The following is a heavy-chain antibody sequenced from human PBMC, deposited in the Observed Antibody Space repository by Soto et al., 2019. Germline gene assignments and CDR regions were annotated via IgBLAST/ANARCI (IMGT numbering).Heavy chain of an antibody. Sequence: GESLKISCKGSGYSFTSYWISWVRQMPGKGLEWMGRIDPSDSYPNYSPSFQGHVTISADKSISTAYLQWRSLKASDTAMYYSARLGSGGNQGVGVNYYYSMDVWGQGTTVTVSS. V-gene: IGHV5-10-1*01. CDR2: IDPSDSYP. CDR1: GYSFTSYW. D-gene: IGHD2-15*01. J-gene: IGHJ6*02. CDR3: ARLGSGGNQGVGVNYYYSMDV.